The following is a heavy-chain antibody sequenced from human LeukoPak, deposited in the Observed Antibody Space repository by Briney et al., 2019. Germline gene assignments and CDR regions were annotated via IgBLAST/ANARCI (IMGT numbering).Heavy chain of an antibody. J-gene: IGHJ3*01. CDR1: EFSFSTYV. D-gene: IGHD5-18*01. CDR2: NSGRDGSK. V-gene: IGHV3-23*01. Sequence: TGGSLRLSCAASEFSFSTYVMSWVRQAPGKGLEWVSVNSGRDGSKYYADSVKGRFTISRDNSRNTLYLQMNSLRAEDTAIYYCAKHRRYTYGFDAFDVWGQGTMVTVSS. CDR3: AKHRRYTYGFDAFDV.